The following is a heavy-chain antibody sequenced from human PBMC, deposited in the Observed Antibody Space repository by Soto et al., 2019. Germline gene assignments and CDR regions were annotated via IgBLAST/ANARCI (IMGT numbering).Heavy chain of an antibody. CDR2: IYTSGST. CDR3: AGGLARLGELY. J-gene: IGHJ4*02. V-gene: IGHV4-4*07. Sequence: KTSETLSLTCTGSGGSISSYYWSWIRQPAGKGLEWIGRIYTSGSTNYNPSLKSRVTMSVDTSKNQFSLKLSSVTAADTAVYYCAGGLARLGELYWGQGTLVTVSS. D-gene: IGHD3-16*01. CDR1: GGSISSYY.